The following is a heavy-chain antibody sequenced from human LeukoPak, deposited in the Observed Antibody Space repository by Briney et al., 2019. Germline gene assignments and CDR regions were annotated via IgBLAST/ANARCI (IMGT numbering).Heavy chain of an antibody. V-gene: IGHV1-69*04. CDR2: IIPILGIA. CDR1: GGTFSSYA. J-gene: IGHJ5*02. Sequence: ASVKVSCKASGGTFSSYAISWVRQAPGQGLEWMGRIIPILGIANYAQKFQGRVTITADKSTSTAYMELSSLRPEDTAVYYCARDGVVVVPAAPRPVDPWGQGALVTVSS. D-gene: IGHD2-2*01. CDR3: ARDGVVVVPAAPRPVDP.